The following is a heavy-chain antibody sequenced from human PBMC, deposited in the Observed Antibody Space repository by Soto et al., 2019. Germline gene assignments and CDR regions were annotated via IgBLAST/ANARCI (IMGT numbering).Heavy chain of an antibody. Sequence: VQLVESGGGLVQPGRSLRLSCAASGFVFEEYAMNWVRRRPGKGLEWVSGMSWNFGSIGYAVSVEGGFTISRDNSMKSVYLQMNSLRIADTAVYYCVNGDVRGNSGWGGEVNWGGRGIQVIASS. V-gene: IGHV3-9*01. CDR1: GFVFEEYA. J-gene: IGHJ4*02. D-gene: IGHD6-19*01. CDR2: MSWNFGSI. CDR3: VNGDVRGNSGWGGEVNW.